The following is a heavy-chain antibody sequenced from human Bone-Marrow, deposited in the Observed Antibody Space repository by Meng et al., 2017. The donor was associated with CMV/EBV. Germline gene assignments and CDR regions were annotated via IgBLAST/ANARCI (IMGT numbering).Heavy chain of an antibody. V-gene: IGHV4-34*01. J-gene: IGHJ4*02. CDR1: GGSFSGYY. D-gene: IGHD2-2*01. Sequence: ETLSLTCAVYGGSFSGYYWSWIRQPPGKGLEWIGEINHSGSTNYNPSLKSRVTISVDTSKNQFSLKLSSVTAADTAVYYCARRRGRLYQLAHWGQGTLVTVSS. CDR2: INHSGST. CDR3: ARRRGRLYQLAH.